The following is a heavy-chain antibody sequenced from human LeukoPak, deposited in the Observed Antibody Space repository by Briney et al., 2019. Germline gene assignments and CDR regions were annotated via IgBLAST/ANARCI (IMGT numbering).Heavy chain of an antibody. CDR2: ISGSGGST. J-gene: IGHJ5*02. D-gene: IGHD6-6*01. Sequence: PGGSLRLSCAASGFTFSSYVMSWVRQAPGKGLEWVSAISGSGGSTYYADSVKGRFTISRDNSKNTLYLQMNSLRAEDTAVYYCAKVADRIAARDNWFDPWGQGTLVTVSS. V-gene: IGHV3-23*01. CDR3: AKVADRIAARDNWFDP. CDR1: GFTFSSYV.